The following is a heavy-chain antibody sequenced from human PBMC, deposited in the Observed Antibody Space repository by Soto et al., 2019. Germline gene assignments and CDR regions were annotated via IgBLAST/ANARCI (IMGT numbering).Heavy chain of an antibody. J-gene: IGHJ6*02. CDR1: GYTLTELS. CDR2: FDPEDGET. Sequence: ASVKVSCKVSGYTLTELSMHWVRQAPGKGLEWMGGFDPEDGETIYAQKFQGRVTMTEDTSTDTAYMELSGLRSEDTAVYYCATDSGGGYCSSTSCYYYGMDVWGQGTTVTVSS. CDR3: ATDSGGGYCSSTSCYYYGMDV. V-gene: IGHV1-24*01. D-gene: IGHD2-2*01.